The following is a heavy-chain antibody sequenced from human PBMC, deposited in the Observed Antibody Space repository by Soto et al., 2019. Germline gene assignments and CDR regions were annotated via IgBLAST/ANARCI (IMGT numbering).Heavy chain of an antibody. Sequence: ASVKVSFKASGYTFTSYAMHWVRQAPGQRLEWMGWINAGNGNTKYSQKFQGRVTITRDTSASTAYMELSSLRSEDTAVYYCALSPYYGCGSPPLYFDCGARRPLVTVSS. CDR3: ALSPYYGCGSPPLYFDC. CDR2: INAGNGNT. V-gene: IGHV1-3*01. D-gene: IGHD3-10*01. J-gene: IGHJ4*02. CDR1: GYTFTSYA.